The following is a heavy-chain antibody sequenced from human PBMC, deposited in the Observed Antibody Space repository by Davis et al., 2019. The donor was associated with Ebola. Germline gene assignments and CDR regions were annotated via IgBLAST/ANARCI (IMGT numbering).Heavy chain of an antibody. CDR2: IKGKTDGGTT. CDR3: TAVVIPATTRGVYYYYYYMDV. Sequence: GGSLRLSCAASGFTFSNAWMSWVRQAPGKGLEWVGRIKGKTDGGTTDYAAPVRGRFTISRDDSKNMLYLQMNSLKTEDTAIYYCTAVVIPATTRGVYYYYYYMDVWGEGTTVAVSS. D-gene: IGHD2-2*01. V-gene: IGHV3-15*01. J-gene: IGHJ6*03. CDR1: GFTFSNAW.